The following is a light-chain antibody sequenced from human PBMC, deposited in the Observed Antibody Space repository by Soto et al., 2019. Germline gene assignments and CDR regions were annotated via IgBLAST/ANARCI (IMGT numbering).Light chain of an antibody. CDR3: QQYGDSPYT. CDR2: DAS. J-gene: IGKJ2*01. Sequence: EFVVTQSPGTLSLSLGERATLSCRTSQSVRSRYLAWYQQKPGQAPTLLIYDASSRPGGIPDRFIGSGSGTDFTLTISRLEPEDCAVYYCQQYGDSPYTFVQGTKLEIK. V-gene: IGKV3-20*01. CDR1: QSVRSRY.